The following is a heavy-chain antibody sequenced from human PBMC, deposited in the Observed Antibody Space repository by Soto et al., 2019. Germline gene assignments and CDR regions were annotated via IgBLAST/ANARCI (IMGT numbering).Heavy chain of an antibody. Sequence: PSQTLSLTCAISGDSVSSNSAAWSWIRQSPSRGLEWLGRTYYRSKWYNNYAVSVKSRITIKPDTSKNQFSLQLNSVTPEDTAVYYGAGQSVAGAIDYWGQGTLVSVSS. CDR1: GDSVSSNSAA. J-gene: IGHJ4*02. D-gene: IGHD6-19*01. CDR2: TYYRSKWYN. V-gene: IGHV6-1*01. CDR3: AGQSVAGAIDY.